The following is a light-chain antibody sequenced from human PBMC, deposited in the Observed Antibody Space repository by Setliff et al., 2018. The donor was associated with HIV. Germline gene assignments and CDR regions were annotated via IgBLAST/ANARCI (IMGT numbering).Light chain of an antibody. V-gene: IGLV2-14*01. CDR2: DVN. J-gene: IGLJ2*01. Sequence: QSVLAQPASVSGSPRQSITISCTGTSSDVRAYNYVSWYQQHPGKAPKLMIYDVNKRPSGVSHRFSGSKSGNTASLTISGLQPEDEADYSCSSYSSSNTYVVFGGGTKVTV. CDR1: SSDVRAYNY. CDR3: SSYSSSNTYVV.